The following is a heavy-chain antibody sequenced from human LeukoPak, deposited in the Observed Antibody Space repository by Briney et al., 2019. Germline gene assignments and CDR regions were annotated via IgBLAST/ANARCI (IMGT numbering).Heavy chain of an antibody. V-gene: IGHV3-23*03. J-gene: IGHJ4*02. Sequence: GGSLRLSCAASGFTFSNYAMSWVRQAPGKGLEWVSVVYADGATYYADSVKGRFTVSRDNSKNTLYLQMNGLRAEDTAVYFCARGGGYYGIDYWGQGTLVTVSS. CDR2: VYADGAT. CDR3: ARGGGYYGIDY. CDR1: GFTFSNYA. D-gene: IGHD4-17*01.